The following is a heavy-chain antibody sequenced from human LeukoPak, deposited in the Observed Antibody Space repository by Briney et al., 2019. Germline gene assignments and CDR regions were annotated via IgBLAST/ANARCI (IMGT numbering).Heavy chain of an antibody. CDR3: ARDRYGVRSGSCDY. D-gene: IGHD1-26*01. J-gene: IGHJ4*02. CDR2: ISGDNGNT. Sequence: ASVKVSCKASGYTFTSYCISWVRQAPGQGLEWMGWISGDNGNTNYAQNLQGRVTMTTDTSTSTAYMELRSLRYDDTAVYYCARDRYGVRSGSCDYWGQGTLVTVSS. V-gene: IGHV1-18*01. CDR1: GYTFTSYC.